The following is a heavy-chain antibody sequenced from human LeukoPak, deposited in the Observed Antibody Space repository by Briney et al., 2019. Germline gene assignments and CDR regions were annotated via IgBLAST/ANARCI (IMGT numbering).Heavy chain of an antibody. J-gene: IGHJ4*02. Sequence: SETLSLTCTVSGVSISSYYWGWIRQPPGKGLEWIGYIYYSGSTNYNPSLKSRVTISVDTSKNQFSLKLSSVTAADTAVYYCARAIYGSGSYSDYWGQGTLVTVSS. V-gene: IGHV4-59*01. CDR3: ARAIYGSGSYSDY. D-gene: IGHD3-10*01. CDR1: GVSISSYY. CDR2: IYYSGST.